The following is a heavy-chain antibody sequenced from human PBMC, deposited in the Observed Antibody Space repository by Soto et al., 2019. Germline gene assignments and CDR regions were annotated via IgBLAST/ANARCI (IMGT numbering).Heavy chain of an antibody. D-gene: IGHD3-9*01. J-gene: IGHJ4*02. CDR3: ARPPGYISDWYYFDL. CDR2: ISPKSGGT. CDR1: GYSFINYY. Sequence: ASVKVSCKASGYSFINYYMHWLQAPGQGFEWMGRISPKSGGTNYAQKFQGRVSLTWDTSLNTAYMELSSLMSEDTAVYYCARPPGYISDWYYFDLWGQGTQVTVSS. V-gene: IGHV1-2*02.